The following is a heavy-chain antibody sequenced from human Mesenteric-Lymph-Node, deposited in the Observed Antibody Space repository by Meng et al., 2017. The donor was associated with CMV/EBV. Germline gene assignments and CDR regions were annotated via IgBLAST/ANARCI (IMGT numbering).Heavy chain of an antibody. J-gene: IGHJ4*02. Sequence: ASVKVSCKASGYTFTSYGISWVRQAPGQGLEWMGWISAYNGNTNYAQKLQGRVTMTTDTSTSTAYMELSSLRSEDTAVYYCARGCSSTSCSGNYFDYWGQGTLVTVSS. V-gene: IGHV1-18*01. CDR3: ARGCSSTSCSGNYFDY. CDR2: ISAYNGNT. D-gene: IGHD2-2*01. CDR1: GYTFTSYG.